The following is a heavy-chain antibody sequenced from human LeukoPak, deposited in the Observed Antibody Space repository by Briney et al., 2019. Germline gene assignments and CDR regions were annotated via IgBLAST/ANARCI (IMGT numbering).Heavy chain of an antibody. CDR1: GFTFSSYA. Sequence: GGSLRLSCGASGFTFSSYAMTWVRQAPGKGLEWVSAISGTGGYTYYTDSVKGRFTISRDNAKSSLYLQMNSLRAEDTAVYFCTRGHYYGLDVWGKGTTVTVSS. V-gene: IGHV3-23*01. J-gene: IGHJ6*04. CDR2: ISGTGGYT. CDR3: TRGHYYGLDV.